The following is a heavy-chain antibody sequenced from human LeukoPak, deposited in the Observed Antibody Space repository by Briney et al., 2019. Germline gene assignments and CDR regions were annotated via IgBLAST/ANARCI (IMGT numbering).Heavy chain of an antibody. CDR2: ISSSSSYI. V-gene: IGHV3-21*01. CDR1: GFTFSHYS. D-gene: IGHD3-22*01. J-gene: IGHJ4*02. CDR3: ARGNDYYDSSGYYY. Sequence: PGGSLRLSCAASGFTFSHYSMNWVRQAPGKGPEWVSFISSSSSYIHYADSVKGRFTISRDNAKNSLYLQVNSLRAEDTAVYYCARGNDYYDSSGYYYWGQGTLVTVSS.